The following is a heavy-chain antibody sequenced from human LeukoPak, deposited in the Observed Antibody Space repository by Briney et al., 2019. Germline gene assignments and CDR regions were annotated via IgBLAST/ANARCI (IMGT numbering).Heavy chain of an antibody. CDR1: GFTVSSNY. Sequence: PGGSLRLSCAASGFTVSSNYMSWVRQAPGKGLEWVSVIYSGGSTYYADSVKGRFIIPRDNSKNTLYLQMNSLRAEDTAVYYCARVRYYDSSGYYYIGYFDYWGQGTLVTVSS. CDR2: IYSGGST. D-gene: IGHD3-22*01. CDR3: ARVRYYDSSGYYYIGYFDY. J-gene: IGHJ4*02. V-gene: IGHV3-53*01.